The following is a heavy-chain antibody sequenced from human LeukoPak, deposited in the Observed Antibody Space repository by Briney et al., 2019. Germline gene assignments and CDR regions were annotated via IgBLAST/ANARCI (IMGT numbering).Heavy chain of an antibody. Sequence: SETLSLTCAVYGGSFSGYYWSWIRQPPGKGLEWIGEINHSGSTNYNPSLKSRVAISVDTSKNQFSLKLSSVTAADTAVYYCARGLWFGELLRTTNNWFDPWGQGTLVTVSS. CDR2: INHSGST. CDR3: ARGLWFGELLRTTNNWFDP. CDR1: GGSFSGYY. J-gene: IGHJ5*02. V-gene: IGHV4-34*01. D-gene: IGHD3-10*01.